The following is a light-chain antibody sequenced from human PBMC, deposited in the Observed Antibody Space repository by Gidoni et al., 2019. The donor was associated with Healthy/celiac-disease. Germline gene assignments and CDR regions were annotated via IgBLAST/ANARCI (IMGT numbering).Light chain of an antibody. V-gene: IGLV3-1*01. CDR1: KLGDKY. Sequence: SYELTQPLSVSVSPGQTASINCSGDKLGDKYACWYQQKPGQSPVLVIYQDSKRPSGIPERFSGSNSGNTATLTISGTQAMDEADYYCQAWDSSTEVVFGGGTKLTVL. J-gene: IGLJ2*01. CDR2: QDS. CDR3: QAWDSSTEVV.